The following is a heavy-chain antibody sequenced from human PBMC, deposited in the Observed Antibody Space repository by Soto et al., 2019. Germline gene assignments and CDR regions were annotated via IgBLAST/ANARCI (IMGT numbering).Heavy chain of an antibody. CDR2: IFYSGST. CDR3: ARHLTYCSAGSCYSDFPYYGMDV. V-gene: IGHV4-39*01. D-gene: IGHD2-15*01. Sequence: QLQLQESGPGLVKPSETLALTCTVSGGSISSSSYYWGWIRQPPGKGLEWIGSIFYSGSTYYNPSLQSRVTRAVDTSKNQFSLKLSSVTAADTAVYYCARHLTYCSAGSCYSDFPYYGMDVWGQGTTVTVSS. CDR1: GGSISSSSYY. J-gene: IGHJ6*02.